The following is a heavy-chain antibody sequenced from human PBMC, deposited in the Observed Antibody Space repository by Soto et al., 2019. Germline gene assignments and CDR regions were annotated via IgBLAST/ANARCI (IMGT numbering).Heavy chain of an antibody. CDR1: GGSISSYY. J-gene: IGHJ5*02. V-gene: IGHV4-59*08. CDR2: IYYSGST. Sequence: SETLSLTCTVSGGSISSYYWSWIRQPPGKGLEWIGYIYYSGSTNYNPSLKSRVTISVDTSKNQFSLKLSSVTAADTAVYYCARRAVLEQSRVTMNWFDPWGQGTLVTVAS. D-gene: IGHD1-1*01. CDR3: ARRAVLEQSRVTMNWFDP.